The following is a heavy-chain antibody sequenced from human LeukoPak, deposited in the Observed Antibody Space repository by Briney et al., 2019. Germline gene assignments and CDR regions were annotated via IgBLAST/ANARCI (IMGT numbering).Heavy chain of an antibody. D-gene: IGHD6-19*01. Sequence: SETLSLTCTVSGGSISSSSYYWGWIRQPPGKGLEWIGSIYYSGSTYYNPSLKSRVTISVDTSKNQFSLKLSSVTAADTAVYYCAGLNGQWLVRWYFDLWGRGTLVTVSS. CDR3: AGLNGQWLVRWYFDL. CDR2: IYYSGST. J-gene: IGHJ2*01. V-gene: IGHV4-39*01. CDR1: GGSISSSSYY.